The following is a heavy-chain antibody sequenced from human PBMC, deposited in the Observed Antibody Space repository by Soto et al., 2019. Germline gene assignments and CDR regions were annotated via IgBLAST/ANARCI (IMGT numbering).Heavy chain of an antibody. CDR3: ARGGRIAAAGKGSLHY. J-gene: IGHJ4*02. Sequence: QVQLQQWGAGLLKPSETLSLTCAVYGGSFSGYYWSWIRQPPGKGLEWIEEINHSGSTNYNPSLKSRVTISVDTSKNQFSLKLSSVTAADTAVYYCARGGRIAAAGKGSLHYWGQGTLVTVSS. CDR1: GGSFSGYY. V-gene: IGHV4-34*01. CDR2: INHSGST. D-gene: IGHD6-13*01.